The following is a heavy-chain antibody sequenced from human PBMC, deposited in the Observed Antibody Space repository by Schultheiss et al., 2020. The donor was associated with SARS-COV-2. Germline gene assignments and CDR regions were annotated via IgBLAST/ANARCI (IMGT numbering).Heavy chain of an antibody. Sequence: ASVKVSCKASGGTFSSYAISWVRQAPGQGLEWMGWMNPNSGNTGYAQKFQGRVTMTRNTSISTAYMELSSLRSEDTAVYYCARLAVADYYFDYWGQGTTVTVSS. CDR1: GGTFSSYA. V-gene: IGHV1-8*02. D-gene: IGHD6-19*01. CDR3: ARLAVADYYFDY. CDR2: MNPNSGNT. J-gene: IGHJ4*03.